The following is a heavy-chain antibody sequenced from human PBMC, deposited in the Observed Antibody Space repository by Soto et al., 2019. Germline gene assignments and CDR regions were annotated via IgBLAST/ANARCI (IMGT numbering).Heavy chain of an antibody. V-gene: IGHV1-18*01. CDR3: ARDLGYCRSGTCSREWFDP. CDR1: GYTFTTHG. Sequence: QVQLVQSGAEVKKPGASVKVSCKASGYTFTTHGISWVRQVPGQGLEWMGWVRGDNGHTNYAQSLQGRVTMTTDTSTNTAYMELRSLRSDDTAVYYCARDLGYCRSGTCSREWFDPWGQGTLVTVSS. CDR2: VRGDNGHT. J-gene: IGHJ5*02. D-gene: IGHD2-15*01.